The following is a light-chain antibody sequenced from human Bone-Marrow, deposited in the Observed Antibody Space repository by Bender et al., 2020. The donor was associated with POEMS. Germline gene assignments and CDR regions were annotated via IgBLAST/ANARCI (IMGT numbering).Light chain of an antibody. CDR1: SSNIGAHA. Sequence: QSVLTQPPSASGTPGQRVTISCSGCSSNIGAHAVNWYQHLPGTVPQLLIYSSHRRPSEVPDRFSGSRSGASASLAISGHQSEDEADYYCAVWDDSLNGWVFSGGTKLTVL. V-gene: IGLV1-44*01. CDR3: AVWDDSLNGWV. CDR2: SSH. J-gene: IGLJ3*02.